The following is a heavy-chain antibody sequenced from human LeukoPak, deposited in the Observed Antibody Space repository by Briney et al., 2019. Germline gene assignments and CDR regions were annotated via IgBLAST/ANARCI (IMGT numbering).Heavy chain of an antibody. CDR2: IYHSGSA. J-gene: IGHJ4*02. D-gene: IGHD2-2*01. CDR1: GGSISSGGYY. CDR3: ARLCSSTSCHNFDY. Sequence: SETLSLTCTVSGGSISSGGYYWSWIRQPRGKGREWIGYIYHSGSAYDNPARKSRITITVDRSKNQSSLKLSSVTAADTAVYYCARLCSSTSCHNFDYWGQGTLVTVSS. V-gene: IGHV4-30-2*01.